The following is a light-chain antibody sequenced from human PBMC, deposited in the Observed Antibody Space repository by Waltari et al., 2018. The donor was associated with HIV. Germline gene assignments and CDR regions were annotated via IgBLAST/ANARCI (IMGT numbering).Light chain of an antibody. J-gene: IGLJ1*01. CDR1: TSDIGLNS. CDR2: KYN. CDR3: AAWYDTSHGRYV. Sequence: QPVLTKPPSASATPGQRGVISSAGGTSDIGLNSVNWYRQVTGLPPKLLIYKYNYRAAGCSGGFSGSMAGTSASRVISGLLSDDEGDYYCAAWYDTSHGRYVFGSGTTVSV. V-gene: IGLV1-44*01.